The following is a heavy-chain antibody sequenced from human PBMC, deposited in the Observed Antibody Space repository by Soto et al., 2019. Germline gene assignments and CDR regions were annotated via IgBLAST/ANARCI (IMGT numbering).Heavy chain of an antibody. Sequence: PGESLKISCKGSGYTFSTYWLACVRQMPGKGLEWVVIIYPGDSDTKYSPAFQGQVTISADKSINTAYLQWTSLEASDTAMYYCARKFAPEFFDSWGQGTLVTVSS. J-gene: IGHJ4*02. CDR2: IYPGDSDT. CDR3: ARKFAPEFFDS. CDR1: GYTFSTYW. D-gene: IGHD3-10*01. V-gene: IGHV5-51*01.